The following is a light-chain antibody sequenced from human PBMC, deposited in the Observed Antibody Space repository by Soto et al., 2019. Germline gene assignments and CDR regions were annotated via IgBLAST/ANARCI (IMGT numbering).Light chain of an antibody. J-gene: IGKJ5*01. CDR3: QQYKNWPPIT. Sequence: EVVMTQSPATVSVSRGETATLSCRASQSVSSNLAWYQQKPGQAPRILIYGASTRATGIPARFSGSGSGTEFTLTISSLQSEDFAVYYCQQYKNWPPITSGQGARLEIK. CDR2: GAS. V-gene: IGKV3-15*01. CDR1: QSVSSN.